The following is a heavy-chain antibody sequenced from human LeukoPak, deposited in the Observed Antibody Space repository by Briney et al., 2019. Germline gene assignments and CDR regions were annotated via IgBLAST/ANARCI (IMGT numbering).Heavy chain of an antibody. CDR2: FSGSGGST. CDR1: GLTFATYA. CDR3: AKDRWGSGRPDYGMDV. Sequence: GGSLGPSFAAPGLTFATYAMSWVPQAPGKGLEWVSAFSGSGGSTYYADSVKGRFTISRDNSKNTLYLQMNSLRAEDTAVYYCAKDRWGSGRPDYGMDVWGQGTTVTVSS. J-gene: IGHJ6*02. V-gene: IGHV3-23*01. D-gene: IGHD6-19*01.